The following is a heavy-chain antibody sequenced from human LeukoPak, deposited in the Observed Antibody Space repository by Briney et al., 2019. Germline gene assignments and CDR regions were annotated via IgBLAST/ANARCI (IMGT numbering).Heavy chain of an antibody. Sequence: GGSLRLSCAASGFTFSSSGMHWVRQTPGKGLEWVVGISYDGSTTYYPNSVKGRFIISRDNSKNTLYLQMNSLRAEDTAVYYCAAHVDTATHFDYWGQGTLVTVSS. V-gene: IGHV3-30*03. CDR2: ISYDGSTT. J-gene: IGHJ4*02. CDR1: GFTFSSSG. CDR3: AAHVDTATHFDY. D-gene: IGHD5-18*01.